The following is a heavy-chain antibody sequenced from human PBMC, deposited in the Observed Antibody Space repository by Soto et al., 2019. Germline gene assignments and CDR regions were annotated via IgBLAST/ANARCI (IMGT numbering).Heavy chain of an antibody. CDR3: AKSWGVGVNYYYYGMDV. CDR2: ISYDGSNK. D-gene: IGHD1-26*01. CDR1: GFTFSSFG. Sequence: ESGGGVVQPGRSLRLSCAASGFTFSSFGMHWVRQAPGKGLEWVAVISYDGSNKYYADSVKGRFTISRDNSKNTLYLQMNSLRAEDTAGYYCAKSWGVGVNYYYYGMDVWGQGTTVTVSS. V-gene: IGHV3-30*18. J-gene: IGHJ6*02.